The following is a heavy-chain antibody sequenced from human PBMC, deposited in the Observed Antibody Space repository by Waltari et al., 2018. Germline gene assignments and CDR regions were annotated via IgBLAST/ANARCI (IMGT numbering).Heavy chain of an antibody. V-gene: IGHV1-18*01. J-gene: IGHJ3*02. CDR2: ISAYNGNT. Sequence: QVQLVQSGAEVKKPGASVKVSCKASGYTFTSYGISWVRQAPGQGLGWMGWISAYNGNTNYAQNLQGRVTRTTDTSTSTAYMELRSLRSNDTAVYYCARDRGDIVVVVAVSDAFDIWGQGTMVTVSS. D-gene: IGHD2-15*01. CDR3: ARDRGDIVVVVAVSDAFDI. CDR1: GYTFTSYG.